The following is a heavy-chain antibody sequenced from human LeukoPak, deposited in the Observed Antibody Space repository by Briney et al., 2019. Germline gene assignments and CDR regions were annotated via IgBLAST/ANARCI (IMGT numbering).Heavy chain of an antibody. CDR1: GGSISYYY. J-gene: IGHJ3*02. CDR3: ARITYGDNHFDI. D-gene: IGHD4-23*01. Sequence: SQTLSLTCTVSGGSISYYYWSWIRQPPGKGLEWIGYIYYSGSTNYNPSLKSRVTISVDTSKNQFSLKLNSVTAADTAVYYCARITYGDNHFDIWGQGTMVTVSS. CDR2: IYYSGST. V-gene: IGHV4-59*01.